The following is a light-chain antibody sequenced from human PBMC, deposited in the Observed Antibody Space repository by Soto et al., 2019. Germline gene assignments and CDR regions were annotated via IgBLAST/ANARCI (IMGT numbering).Light chain of an antibody. V-gene: IGLV1-40*01. Sequence: QSVLTQPPSVSGAPGQRVTISCTGSSSNIGADYDVQWYQQVPGTAPKLLIYGNTNRPSGVPDRFSGSISGTSASLAISGLQAEDEADYYCQSHDSSLSAPVVFGGGTKLTVL. CDR1: SSNIGADYD. CDR2: GNT. CDR3: QSHDSSLSAPVV. J-gene: IGLJ2*01.